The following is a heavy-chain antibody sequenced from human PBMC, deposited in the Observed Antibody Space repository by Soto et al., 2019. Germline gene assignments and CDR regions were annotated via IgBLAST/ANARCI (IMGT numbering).Heavy chain of an antibody. D-gene: IGHD1-20*01. CDR2: ISAYNGNT. CDR1: GYTFTSYG. J-gene: IGHJ4*02. V-gene: IGHV1-18*01. CDR3: ARVFEYNWNRHDLDY. Sequence: GASVKVSCKASGYTFTSYGISWVRQAPGQGLEWMGWISAYNGNTNYAQKLQGRVTMTTDTSTSTAYMELRSLRSDDTAVYYCARVFEYNWNRHDLDYWGQGTLVTVSS.